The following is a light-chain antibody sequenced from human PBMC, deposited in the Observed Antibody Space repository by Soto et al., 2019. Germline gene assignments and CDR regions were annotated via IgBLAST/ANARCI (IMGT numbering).Light chain of an antibody. CDR1: QSVSSSS. V-gene: IGKV3-20*01. Sequence: MMMTQSPGTVSLSPGERATLSCRASQSVSSSSLAWYQQRPGQAPRLLIFTASSRATGTPDRFSGSGSGTDFTLTISRLEPEDFAVYYCQLYGSSPPYIFGPGTKVDIK. CDR2: TAS. J-gene: IGKJ2*01. CDR3: QLYGSSPPYI.